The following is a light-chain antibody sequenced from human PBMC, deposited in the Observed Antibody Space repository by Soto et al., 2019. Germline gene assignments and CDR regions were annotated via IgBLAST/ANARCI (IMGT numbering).Light chain of an antibody. J-gene: IGKJ5*01. V-gene: IGKV3-15*01. CDR3: QQYNNWVPIT. CDR2: GAS. CDR1: QSVSSN. Sequence: EIVMTQSPATLSVSPGERATLSCRASQSVSSNLAWYQQKPGQAPRLLIYGASTRATGIPARFSGSGSGTEFTLTISSLQYEDFAVYYCQQYNNWVPITFGQGTRLEIK.